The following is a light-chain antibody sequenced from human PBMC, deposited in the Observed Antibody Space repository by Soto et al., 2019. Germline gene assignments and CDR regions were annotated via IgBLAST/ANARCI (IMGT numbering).Light chain of an antibody. Sequence: SYELTQPPSVSVAPGQTARITCGGNNIGSKSVHWYQQKPGQAPVLVVDEDSDRPSGIPERFSGSNSGNTATLTISRVEAGDEADYFCHVWDSSSEHVFGTGTRSPS. CDR1: NIGSKS. V-gene: IGLV3-21*02. CDR3: HVWDSSSEHV. CDR2: EDS. J-gene: IGLJ1*01.